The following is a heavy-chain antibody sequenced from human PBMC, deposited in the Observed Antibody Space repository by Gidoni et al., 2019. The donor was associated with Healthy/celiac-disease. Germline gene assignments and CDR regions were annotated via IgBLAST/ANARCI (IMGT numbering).Heavy chain of an antibody. CDR3: ARDKEGGSPVVGGDY. D-gene: IGHD2-15*01. V-gene: IGHV1-69*01. J-gene: IGHJ4*02. Sequence: QVQLVQSGAEVKKPGSSVQVSCKASGGTFSSYAISWVRQAPGQGLEWMGGIIPIFGTANYAQKFQGRVTITADESTSTAYMELSSLRSEDTAVYYCARDKEGGSPVVGGDYWGQGTLVTVSS. CDR2: IIPIFGTA. CDR1: GGTFSSYA.